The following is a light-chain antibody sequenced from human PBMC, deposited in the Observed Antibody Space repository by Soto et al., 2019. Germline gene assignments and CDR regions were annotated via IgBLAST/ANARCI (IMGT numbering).Light chain of an antibody. CDR2: NVS. V-gene: IGKV3-11*01. CDR1: QSVTTF. CDR3: QQCINWPLT. Sequence: EIVLTQSPVTLSLSPGERATLSCRAGQSVTTFLAWYQQKPGQAPRLLIYNVSNRATGIPARFSGSGSGTDFTLSISSLEPQDFAVYYCQQCINWPLTFGGGTKVEIK. J-gene: IGKJ4*01.